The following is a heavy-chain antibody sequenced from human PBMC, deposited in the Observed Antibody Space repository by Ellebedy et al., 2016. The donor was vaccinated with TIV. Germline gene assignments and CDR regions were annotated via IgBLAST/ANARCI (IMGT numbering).Heavy chain of an antibody. D-gene: IGHD3-16*01. V-gene: IGHV3-7*01. CDR2: INPDGSEK. Sequence: GESLKISXAASGFTFSNDWMTWVRQAPGKGLEWVANINPDGSEKYCVGSVEGRFPISRDNAKNSLYLQMTSLRAEDTARYYCARDLNWGTTWGEGTLVTVSS. J-gene: IGHJ5*02. CDR1: GFTFSNDW. CDR3: ARDLNWGTT.